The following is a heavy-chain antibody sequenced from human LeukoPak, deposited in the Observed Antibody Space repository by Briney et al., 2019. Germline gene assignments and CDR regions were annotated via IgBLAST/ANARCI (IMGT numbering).Heavy chain of an antibody. J-gene: IGHJ4*02. D-gene: IGHD3-16*01. Sequence: ASVKVSCKASGYTFTSYYMHWVRQAPGQGLEWMGIINPSGGSTSYAQKFQGRVTMTRDTSTSTVYMELSSLRSEDTAAYYCARETRGGKPTHRVLDYWGQGTLVTVSS. CDR3: ARETRGGKPTHRVLDY. CDR1: GYTFTSYY. V-gene: IGHV1-46*01. CDR2: INPSGGST.